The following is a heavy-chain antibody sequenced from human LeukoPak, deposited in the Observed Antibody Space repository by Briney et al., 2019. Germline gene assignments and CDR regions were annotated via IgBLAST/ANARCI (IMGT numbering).Heavy chain of an antibody. V-gene: IGHV3-30*18. D-gene: IGHD1-26*01. CDR2: ISYDGSHK. CDR1: GFTFTTYG. Sequence: PGRSLRLSCAASGFTFTTYGMHWVRQAPGKGLEWLAVISYDGSHKYYTDSVKGRFTISRDNSKNTLYLQMNSLRAEDTAVYYCAKDKDSGSYYTPFDYWGQGTLVTVSS. J-gene: IGHJ4*02. CDR3: AKDKDSGSYYTPFDY.